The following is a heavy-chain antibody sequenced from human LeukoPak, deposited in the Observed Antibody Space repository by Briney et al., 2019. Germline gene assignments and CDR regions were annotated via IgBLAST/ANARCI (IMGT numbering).Heavy chain of an antibody. CDR3: AKNGKDNYDMFFDY. V-gene: IGHV3-23*01. D-gene: IGHD3-9*01. Sequence: PGGSLSLYCAASGFSCSNYAMNWVRQSPGKGLEWVSSLGNNDGRTFYADSVKGRFTISRDNSKNTLYLQMNSLRAEDTAIYYCAKNGKDNYDMFFDYWGQGTLVTVSS. J-gene: IGHJ4*02. CDR2: LGNNDGRT. CDR1: GFSCSNYA.